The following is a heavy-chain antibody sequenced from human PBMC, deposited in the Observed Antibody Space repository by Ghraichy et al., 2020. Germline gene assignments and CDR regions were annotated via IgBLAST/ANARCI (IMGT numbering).Heavy chain of an antibody. CDR1: GFMFNNYV. CDR2: ISTGGERT. V-gene: IGHV3-23*01. J-gene: IGHJ4*02. CDR3: AKWSALTCFVED. Sequence: LSLTCAASGFMFNNYVMGWVRQAPGKGLEWVSAISTGGERTYYADSVKGRFTISRDNSKNTLYLQMNSLGAEDTAIYYCAKWSALTCFVEDWGPGTLVTVSS. D-gene: IGHD3-9*01.